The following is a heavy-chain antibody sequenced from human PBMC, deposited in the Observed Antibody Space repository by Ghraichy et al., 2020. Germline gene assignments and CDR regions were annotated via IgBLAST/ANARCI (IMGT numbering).Heavy chain of an antibody. CDR1: GFTFSSYS. J-gene: IGHJ4*02. Sequence: GGSLRLSCAASGFTFSSYSMNWVRQAPGKGLEWVSYISSSSSTIYYADSVKGRFTISRDNAKNSLYLQMNSLRDEDTAVYYCARDPITMISAYYFDYWGQGTLVTVSS. CDR3: ARDPITMISAYYFDY. V-gene: IGHV3-48*02. D-gene: IGHD3-22*01. CDR2: ISSSSSTI.